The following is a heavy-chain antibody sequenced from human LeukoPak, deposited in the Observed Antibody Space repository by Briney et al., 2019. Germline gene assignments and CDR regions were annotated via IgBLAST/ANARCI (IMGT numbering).Heavy chain of an antibody. CDR3: AKDPNIGYLVVVGWFDP. J-gene: IGHJ5*02. Sequence: PGGSLRLSCAASGFTFSSYGMHWVRQAPGKGLEWVAFIRYDGSNKYYADSVKGRFTISRDNSKNTLYLQMNSLRAEDTAVYYCAKDPNIGYLVVVGWFDPWGQGTLVTVSS. CDR1: GFTFSSYG. V-gene: IGHV3-30*02. CDR2: IRYDGSNK. D-gene: IGHD2-2*01.